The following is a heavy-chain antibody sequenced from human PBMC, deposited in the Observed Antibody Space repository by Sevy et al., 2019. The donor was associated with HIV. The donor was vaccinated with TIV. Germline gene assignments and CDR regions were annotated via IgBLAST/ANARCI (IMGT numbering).Heavy chain of an antibody. J-gene: IGHJ4*02. CDR2: IWSDGNNK. CDR1: GFTFSSYG. D-gene: IGHD3-10*01. CDR3: ARGEGISGSHYNLPPFDQ. V-gene: IGHV3-33*01. Sequence: GGSLRLSCVASGFTFSSYGMHWVRQAPGKGLEWVAVIWSDGNNKFYADSVKGRLTISRDNSKNTQNLQMNSLRAEDTAVYYCARGEGISGSHYNLPPFDQWGQGTLVTVSS.